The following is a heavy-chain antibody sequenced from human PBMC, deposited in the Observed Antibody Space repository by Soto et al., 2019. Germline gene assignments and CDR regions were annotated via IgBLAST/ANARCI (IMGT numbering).Heavy chain of an antibody. CDR3: AREAPGYCSGGSCYQTTVTTYYFDY. D-gene: IGHD2-15*01. V-gene: IGHV4-30-4*01. CDR2: IYYSGSS. J-gene: IGHJ4*02. Sequence: SETLSLTCTVSGGSISSGDYYWSWIRQPPGKGLEWIGYIYYSGSSHYNPSLKSRVTISVDTSKNQFSLKLRSVTAADTAVYHCAREAPGYCSGGSCYQTTVTTYYFDYWGQGTLVT. CDR1: GGSISSGDYY.